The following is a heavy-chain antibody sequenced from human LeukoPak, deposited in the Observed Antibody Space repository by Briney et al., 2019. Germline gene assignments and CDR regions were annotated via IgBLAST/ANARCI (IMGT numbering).Heavy chain of an antibody. CDR1: GGSISSSSYY. CDR3: AMTYYDSSLHYFDY. D-gene: IGHD3-22*01. CDR2: IYYSGST. J-gene: IGHJ4*02. Sequence: PSETLSLTCTVSGGSISSSSYYWGWIRQPPGKGLEWIGSIYYSGSTYYNPSLKSRVTTSVDTSKNQFSLKLSSVTAADTAVYYCAMTYYDSSLHYFDYWGQGTLVTVSS. V-gene: IGHV4-39*01.